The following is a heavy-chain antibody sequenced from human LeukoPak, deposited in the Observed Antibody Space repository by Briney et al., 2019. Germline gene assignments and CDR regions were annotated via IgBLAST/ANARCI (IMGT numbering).Heavy chain of an antibody. CDR1: GFTFSSYN. J-gene: IGHJ4*02. D-gene: IGHD6-19*01. CDR2: NSTSSSYI. Sequence: GGSLRLSCAASGFTFSSYNMNWVRQAPGKGLEWVSTNSTSSSYIYYADSVKGRFTISRDNGKNSLYLQMSSLRAEDTAVYYCARSKVAGTSDYWGQGTLVAVSS. V-gene: IGHV3-21*01. CDR3: ARSKVAGTSDY.